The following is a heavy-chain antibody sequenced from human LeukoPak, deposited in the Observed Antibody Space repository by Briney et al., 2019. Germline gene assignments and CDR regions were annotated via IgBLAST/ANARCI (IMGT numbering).Heavy chain of an antibody. CDR2: IWYDGSNK. D-gene: IGHD6-19*01. Sequence: GRPLRLSCAASGFTFSSYGMHWVRQAPGKGLEWVAVIWYDGSNKYYADSVKGRFTISRDNSKNTLYLQMNSLRAEDTAVYYCARESGSGWYVYWGQGTLVTVSS. V-gene: IGHV3-33*01. CDR1: GFTFSSYG. CDR3: ARESGSGWYVY. J-gene: IGHJ4*02.